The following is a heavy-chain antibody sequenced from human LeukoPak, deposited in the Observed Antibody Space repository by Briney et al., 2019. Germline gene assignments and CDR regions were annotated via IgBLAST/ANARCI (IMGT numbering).Heavy chain of an antibody. CDR3: ARPGSGSYYLDY. V-gene: IGHV1-2*02. D-gene: IGHD3-10*01. CDR2: INPNSAGT. J-gene: IGHJ4*02. CDR1: GYTFTGYY. Sequence: GASVEVSCKASGYTFTGYYMHWVRQAPGQGLEWMGWINPNSAGTNYAQKFQGRVTMTRDTSISTAYMELSRLRSDDTAVYYCARPGSGSYYLDYWGEGALVTVSS.